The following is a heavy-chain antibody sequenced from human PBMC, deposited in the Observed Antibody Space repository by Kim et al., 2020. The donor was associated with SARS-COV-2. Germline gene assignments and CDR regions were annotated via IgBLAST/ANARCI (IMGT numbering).Heavy chain of an antibody. CDR2: ST. V-gene: IGHV4-59*01. J-gene: IGHJ3*02. Sequence: STNYNPSLKRRVTISVDTSKNQFSLKLSSVTAADTAVYYCARFFADAFDIWGQGTMVTVSS. CDR3: ARFFADAFDI.